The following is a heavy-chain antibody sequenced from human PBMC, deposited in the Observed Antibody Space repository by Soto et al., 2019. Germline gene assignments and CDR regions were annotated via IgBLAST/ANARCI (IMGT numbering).Heavy chain of an antibody. CDR1: GFTFSNYA. D-gene: IGHD3-9*01. J-gene: IGHJ4*02. V-gene: IGHV3-23*01. CDR2: ISGSGGSP. CDR3: AKDPILLRYFDCLLSPFAN. Sequence: GGSLRLSCAASGFTFSNYAMSWVRQAPGKGLEWVSVISGSGGSPYYADFVKGRFTISRDNSTNTLYLQMNSLRAETTAIYYCAKDPILLRYFDCLLSPFANWGRGTLAPVS.